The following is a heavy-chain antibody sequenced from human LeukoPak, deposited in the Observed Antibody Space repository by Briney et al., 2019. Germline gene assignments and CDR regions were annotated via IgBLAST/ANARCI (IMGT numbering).Heavy chain of an antibody. Sequence: SETLSLTCTVSGGSISSYYWSWIRQPPGKGLEWIGYIYYSGSTNYNPSLKSRVTISVDTSKNQFSLKLSSVTAADTAVYYCAREDYGDYTSRAFDIWGQGTMVTVSS. CDR2: IYYSGST. V-gene: IGHV4-59*01. CDR3: AREDYGDYTSRAFDI. CDR1: GGSISSYY. J-gene: IGHJ3*02. D-gene: IGHD4-17*01.